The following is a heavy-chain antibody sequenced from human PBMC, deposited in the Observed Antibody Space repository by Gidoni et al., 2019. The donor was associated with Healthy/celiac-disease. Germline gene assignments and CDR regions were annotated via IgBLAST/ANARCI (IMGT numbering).Heavy chain of an antibody. CDR1: GGSISSSSYY. CDR3: ARLLEYYDILTGYYSSYYLDY. V-gene: IGHV4-39*01. Sequence: QLQLQESGPGLVKPSETLSLTCTVSGGSISSSSYYWCWIRQPPGKGLEWIGSIYYSGSTYYNPSLKSRVTISVDTSKNQFSLKLSSVTAAHTAVYYCARLLEYYDILTGYYSSYYLDYWGQGTLVTVSS. D-gene: IGHD3-9*01. J-gene: IGHJ4*02. CDR2: IYYSGST.